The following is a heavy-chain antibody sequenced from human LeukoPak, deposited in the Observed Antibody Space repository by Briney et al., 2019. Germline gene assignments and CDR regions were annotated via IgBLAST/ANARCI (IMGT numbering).Heavy chain of an antibody. CDR3: VRALGVDTSMIFFDF. D-gene: IGHD5-18*01. CDR2: SSAYNGNT. V-gene: IGHV1-18*01. CDR1: GYSFTSFG. Sequence: ASVNVSCKASGYSFTSFGISWVRQAPGQGLEWMGWSSAYNGNTKYVQKFQGRVTMTTDTSTSTAYMELRSLRSDDTAIFYCVRALGVDTSMIFFDFWGQGTLVTVSS. J-gene: IGHJ4*02.